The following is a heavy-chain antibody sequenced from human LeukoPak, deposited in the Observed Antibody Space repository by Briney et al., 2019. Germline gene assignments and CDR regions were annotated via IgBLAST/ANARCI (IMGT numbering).Heavy chain of an antibody. D-gene: IGHD3-22*01. J-gene: IGHJ5*02. CDR2: INPSGGST. CDR3: ARVTSTYYYDSSGYQDNWFDP. CDR1: GYTFTSYY. Sequence: GASVKVSCKASGYTFTSYYMHWVRQAPGQGLEWMGMINPSGGSTSYAQKFQGRVTMTRDTSTSTVYMELSSLRSEDTAVYYCARVTSTYYYDSSGYQDNWFDPWGQGTLVTVSS. V-gene: IGHV1-46*01.